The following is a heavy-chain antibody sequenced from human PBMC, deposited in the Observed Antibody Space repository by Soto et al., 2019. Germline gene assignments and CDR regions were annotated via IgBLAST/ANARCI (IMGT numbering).Heavy chain of an antibody. D-gene: IGHD3-3*01. V-gene: IGHV3-23*01. CDR1: GFTFSSYA. Sequence: EVKLLESGGGLVQPGGSLRLSCAASGFTFSSYAMSWVRQAPGKGLEWVSAISGSGGSTYYADSVKGRFTISRDNSKNTLYLQMNSLRAEDTSVYYCAKQGLKGYYYYWGQGTLVTVSS. CDR3: AKQGLKGYYYY. J-gene: IGHJ4*02. CDR2: ISGSGGST.